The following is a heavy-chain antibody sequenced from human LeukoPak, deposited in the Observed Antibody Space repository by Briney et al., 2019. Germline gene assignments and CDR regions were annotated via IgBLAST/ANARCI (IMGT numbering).Heavy chain of an antibody. Sequence: GGSLRLSYAASGFTFSSYALHWVRQAPGKGLEWVAVISYDGSNKYYADSVKGRFTISRDNSKNTLYLQMNSLRAEDTAVYYCARAQLPYSSSAAHDYWGQGTLVTVSS. CDR2: ISYDGSNK. J-gene: IGHJ4*02. V-gene: IGHV3-30*04. CDR1: GFTFSSYA. CDR3: ARAQLPYSSSAAHDY. D-gene: IGHD6-13*01.